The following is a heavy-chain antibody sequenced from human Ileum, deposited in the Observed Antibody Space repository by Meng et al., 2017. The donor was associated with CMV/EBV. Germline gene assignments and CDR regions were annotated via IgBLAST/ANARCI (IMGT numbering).Heavy chain of an antibody. J-gene: IGHJ4*02. V-gene: IGHV4-4*07. CDR1: VDSISLHY. CDR2: IYVRGST. Sequence: VELPGACPSTLTPPDTLLLTCSVSVDSISLHYWTRVLQPAGKGLEVIGRIYVRGSTNYNSSLRIRITLSVDKDKNQFSLNLNSVTVADTAVYYCARDQDYGLLDSWGQGTLVTVSS. CDR3: ARDQDYGLLDS. D-gene: IGHD4-17*01.